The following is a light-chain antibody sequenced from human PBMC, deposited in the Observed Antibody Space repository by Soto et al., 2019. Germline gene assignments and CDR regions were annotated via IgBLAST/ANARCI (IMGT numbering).Light chain of an antibody. V-gene: IGKV3-11*01. CDR2: DAS. Sequence: VLTQSPATLSLSPGERATLSCRASQNVGTFLAWYQLKPGQAPRLVIFDASNRAAGIPDRFSGSGSGTDFTLTISGLEPEDFALYYCQQYGSSPQTFGQGTKVEIK. J-gene: IGKJ1*01. CDR3: QQYGSSPQT. CDR1: QNVGTF.